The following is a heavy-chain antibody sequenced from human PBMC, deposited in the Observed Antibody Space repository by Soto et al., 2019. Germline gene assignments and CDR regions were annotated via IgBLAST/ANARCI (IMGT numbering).Heavy chain of an antibody. D-gene: IGHD6-13*01. J-gene: IGHJ4*02. CDR2: ISGSGGNT. Sequence: EVQLLESGGGLVQPGGSLRLSCAASGFTFNNYALSWVRQAPGKGLEWGSGISGSGGNTYYADSVEGRFTVSRDNSKNALYLQINGLRAEDTAVYYCAKDRKGSITATGRAFDSWGQGTLVTVSS. CDR1: GFTFNNYA. V-gene: IGHV3-23*01. CDR3: AKDRKGSITATGRAFDS.